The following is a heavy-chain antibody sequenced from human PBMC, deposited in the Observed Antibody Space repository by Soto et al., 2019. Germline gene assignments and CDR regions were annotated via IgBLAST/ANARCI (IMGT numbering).Heavy chain of an antibody. CDR2: INHSGST. D-gene: IGHD6-13*01. Sequence: KASETLSLTCAVYGGSFSGYYWSWIRQPPGKGLEWIGEINHSGSTNYNPSLKSRVTISVDTSKNQFSLKLSSVTAADTAVYYCARGPIAAAGNHWGQGTLVTVSS. V-gene: IGHV4-34*01. CDR1: GGSFSGYY. CDR3: ARGPIAAAGNH. J-gene: IGHJ5*02.